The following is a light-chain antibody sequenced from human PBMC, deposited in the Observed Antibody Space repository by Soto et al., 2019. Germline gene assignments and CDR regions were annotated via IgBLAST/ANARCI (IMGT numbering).Light chain of an antibody. Sequence: QSVLTQPPSVSGAPGQRVTISCTGSSSNIGAGYDVHWYQQLPGTAPKILIYGNSNRPSGVPDRFSGSKSGTSASLAITGLQAEDEADYYCHSYDSSRSVVFGGGTQLTVL. CDR2: GNS. CDR3: HSYDSSRSVV. V-gene: IGLV1-40*01. CDR1: SSNIGAGYD. J-gene: IGLJ2*01.